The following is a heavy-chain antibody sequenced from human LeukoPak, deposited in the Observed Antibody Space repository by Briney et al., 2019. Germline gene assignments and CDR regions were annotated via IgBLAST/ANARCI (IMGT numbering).Heavy chain of an antibody. Sequence: SETLSLTCTVSGGSTSSSGSYWGWIRQPPGKGLEWIGEINHSGSTNYNPSLRSRVTISVDTSKKQFSLKLSSVTAADTAVYYCARDNWNSLDAFDIWGQGTMVTVSS. J-gene: IGHJ3*02. V-gene: IGHV4-39*07. CDR1: GGSTSSSGSY. D-gene: IGHD1/OR15-1a*01. CDR2: INHSGST. CDR3: ARDNWNSLDAFDI.